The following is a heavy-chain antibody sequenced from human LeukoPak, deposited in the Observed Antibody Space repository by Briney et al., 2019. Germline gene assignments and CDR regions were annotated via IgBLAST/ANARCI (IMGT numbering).Heavy chain of an antibody. Sequence: ASVKVSCKASGYTFSSYDINWVRQATGQGLEWMGWMNPNSGNTGYAQKFQGRVTFTRNTSISTAYMELSSLRSEDTAVYYCARVRLSFVGVVTNWFDPWGQGTLVTVSS. D-gene: IGHD3-3*01. CDR2: MNPNSGNT. J-gene: IGHJ5*02. CDR3: ARVRLSFVGVVTNWFDP. CDR1: GYTFSSYD. V-gene: IGHV1-8*03.